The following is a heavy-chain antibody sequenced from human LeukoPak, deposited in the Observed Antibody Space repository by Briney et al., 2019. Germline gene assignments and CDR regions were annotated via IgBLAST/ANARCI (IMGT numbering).Heavy chain of an antibody. D-gene: IGHD6-6*01. Sequence: GGSLRLSCAASGFTFSNAWMSWVRQAPGKGLEWVSYISSSGSTIYYADSVKGRFTISRDNAKNSLYLQMNSLRAEDTAVYYCARAPRLSSVFDYWGQGTLVTVSS. V-gene: IGHV3-11*01. J-gene: IGHJ4*02. CDR2: ISSSGSTI. CDR1: GFTFSNAW. CDR3: ARAPRLSSVFDY.